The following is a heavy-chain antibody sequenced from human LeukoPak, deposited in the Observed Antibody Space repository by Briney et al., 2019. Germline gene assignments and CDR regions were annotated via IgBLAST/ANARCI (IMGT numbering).Heavy chain of an antibody. CDR3: ARLGDYGDYDY. V-gene: IGHV4-39*01. J-gene: IGHJ4*02. CDR2: IYYSGST. CDR1: GGSISSSSYY. Sequence: SETLSLTCTVSGGSISSSSYYWGWIRQPPGKGLEWIGSIYYSGSTYYNPSLKSPVTISVDTSKNQFSLKLSSVTAADTAVYYCARLGDYGDYDYWGQGTLVTVSS. D-gene: IGHD4-17*01.